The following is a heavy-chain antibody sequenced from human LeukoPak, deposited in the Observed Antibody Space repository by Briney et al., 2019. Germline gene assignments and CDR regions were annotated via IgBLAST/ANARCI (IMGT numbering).Heavy chain of an antibody. CDR1: GGSISSYY. CDR2: IYYSGST. D-gene: IGHD1-26*01. CDR3: ARSGGSYEGDY. J-gene: IGHJ4*02. V-gene: IGHV4-59*01. Sequence: PSETLSPTCTVSGGSISSYYWSWIRQPPGKGLEWIGYIYYSGSTNYNPSLKSRVTISVDTSKNQFSLKLSSVTAADTAVYYCARSGGSYEGDYWGQGTLVTVSS.